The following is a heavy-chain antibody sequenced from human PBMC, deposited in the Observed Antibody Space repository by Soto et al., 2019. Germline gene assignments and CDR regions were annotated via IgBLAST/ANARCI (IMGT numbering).Heavy chain of an antibody. CDR3: ARGPTKQLWSVRYYFGMDD. Sequence: QVQLVQSGAEVKKPGSSVKVSCKASGGTFSSSAITWVRQAPGQGLEWMGMIIPIFGTVNYAQKFQGRVTITADESTSTAYLEMSSLTSDDTAVYYCARGPTKQLWSVRYYFGMDDWGLGTTVTVSS. D-gene: IGHD5-18*01. CDR2: IIPIFGTV. V-gene: IGHV1-69*18. CDR1: GGTFSSSA. J-gene: IGHJ6*02.